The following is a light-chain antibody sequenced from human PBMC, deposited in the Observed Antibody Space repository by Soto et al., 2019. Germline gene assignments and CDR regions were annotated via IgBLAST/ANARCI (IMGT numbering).Light chain of an antibody. V-gene: IGKV3-11*01. CDR1: RSVSSY. CDR3: QQRSFLLPT. J-gene: IGKJ1*01. Sequence: ARRSVSSYVAWYQQNPGQAPRLLIDDASNRATVIPAMCSGSGAGTVFTPTISILEPEDFAVYCCQQRSFLLPTFGQVGKVDIK. CDR2: DAS.